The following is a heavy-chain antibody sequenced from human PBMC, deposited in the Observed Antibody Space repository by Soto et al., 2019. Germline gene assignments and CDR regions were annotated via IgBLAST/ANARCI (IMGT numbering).Heavy chain of an antibody. V-gene: IGHV1-8*01. CDR1: GYTFTSYD. CDR3: ARCLRGVLSPYYYYYYMDV. J-gene: IGHJ6*03. Sequence: ASVKVSCTASGYTFTSYDINWVRQATGQGLEWMGWMNPNSGNTGYAQKFQGRVTMTRNTSISTAYMELSSLRSEDTAVYYCARCLRGVLSPYYYYYYMDVWGKGTTVTV. CDR2: MNPNSGNT. D-gene: IGHD3-10*01.